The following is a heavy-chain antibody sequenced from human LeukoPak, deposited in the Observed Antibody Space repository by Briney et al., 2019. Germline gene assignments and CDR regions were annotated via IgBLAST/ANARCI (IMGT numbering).Heavy chain of an antibody. D-gene: IGHD3-3*01. CDR2: INPNSGGT. CDR3: AIGFWSGYYFDY. Sequence: GASVKVSCKXSGYTFTGHYMHWVRQAPGQGLEWMGWINPNSGGTNYAQKFQGRVTMTRDTSISTAYMELSRLRSDDTAVYYCAIGFWSGYYFDYWGQGTLVTVSS. V-gene: IGHV1-2*02. CDR1: GYTFTGHY. J-gene: IGHJ4*02.